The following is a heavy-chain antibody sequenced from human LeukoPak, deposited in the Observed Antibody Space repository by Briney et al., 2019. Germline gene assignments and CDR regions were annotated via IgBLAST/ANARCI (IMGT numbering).Heavy chain of an antibody. CDR2: INPSGGST. CDR1: GYTFTSYY. D-gene: IGHD3-10*01. CDR3: ARARYYGSGSYRYFDL. Sequence: ASVKVSCKASGYTFTSYYMHWVRQAPEQGLEWMGIINPSGGSTSYAQKFQGRVTMTRDTSTSTVYMELSSLRSEDTAVYYCARARYYGSGSYRYFDLWGRGTLVTVSS. J-gene: IGHJ2*01. V-gene: IGHV1-46*03.